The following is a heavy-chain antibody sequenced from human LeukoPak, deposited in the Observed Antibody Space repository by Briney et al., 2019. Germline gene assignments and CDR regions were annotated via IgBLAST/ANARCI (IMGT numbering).Heavy chain of an antibody. J-gene: IGHJ5*02. Sequence: PGGSLRLSCAASGFNVGSNYMSWVRQAPGKGLEWVSIIYSGGNTYYADSVKGRFTISRDNSENTVDLQMNSLRVEDTVVYYCARGMVATGSWGQGTLVTVSS. V-gene: IGHV3-66*02. CDR1: GFNVGSNY. CDR3: ARGMVATGS. CDR2: IYSGGNT. D-gene: IGHD5-12*01.